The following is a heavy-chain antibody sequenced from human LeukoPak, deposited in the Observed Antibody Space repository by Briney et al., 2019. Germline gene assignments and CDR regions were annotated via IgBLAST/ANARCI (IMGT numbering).Heavy chain of an antibody. Sequence: AGGSLRLSCAASGFTFSSYAMSWVRQAPGKGLEWVSAISGSGGSTYYADSVKGRFTISRDNSKNTLYLQMNSLRAEDTAVYYCAKVYGYSYGYDYWGQGTLVTVSS. J-gene: IGHJ4*02. V-gene: IGHV3-23*01. CDR3: AKVYGYSYGYDY. D-gene: IGHD5-18*01. CDR1: GFTFSSYA. CDR2: ISGSGGST.